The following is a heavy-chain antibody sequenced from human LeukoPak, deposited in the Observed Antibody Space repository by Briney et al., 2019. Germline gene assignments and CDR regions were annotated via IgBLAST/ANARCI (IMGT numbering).Heavy chain of an antibody. CDR3: ATLDNSFDH. Sequence: SETLSLTCNVSGASISGSDYNWSWLRQPPGKGLEWIASIFYSGTIYNNPSLKSRTLISVDTSKNQFSLRLTSVTAADTAVYFCATLDNSFDHWGQGTLVTVSS. V-gene: IGHV4-30-4*01. J-gene: IGHJ5*02. CDR2: IFYSGTI. CDR1: GASISGSDYN.